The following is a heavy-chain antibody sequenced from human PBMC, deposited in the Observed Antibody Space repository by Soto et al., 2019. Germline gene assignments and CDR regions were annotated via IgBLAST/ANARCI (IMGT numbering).Heavy chain of an antibody. D-gene: IGHD1-26*01. Sequence: SGPTLVNPTQTLTPTCTFSGFSLSTTGVGVGWIRQPPGKALEWLALIYWNDDKRYSPSLKSRLTITTDTSKNQVVLTMTNMDPVDTATYYCAHSASVPCCYYFDYWGQGTLVTVSS. CDR3: AHSASVPCCYYFDY. J-gene: IGHJ4*02. CDR1: GFSLSTTGVG. V-gene: IGHV2-5*01. CDR2: IYWNDDK.